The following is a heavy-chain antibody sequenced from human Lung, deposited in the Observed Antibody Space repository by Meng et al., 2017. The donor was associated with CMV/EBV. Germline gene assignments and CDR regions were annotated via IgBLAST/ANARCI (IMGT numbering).Heavy chain of an antibody. J-gene: IGHJ6*02. CDR2: IRFDASNK. CDR1: GFTFNTYA. CDR3: ARDWLRFLEWASLEYYYGMDV. V-gene: IGHV3-30*02. D-gene: IGHD3-3*01. Sequence: GESLKISCAASGFTFNTYAMHWVRQAPGKGLEWVAFIRFDASNKYYADSVKGRFTISRDNFKNTLFLQMNSLRPEDTAVYYCARDWLRFLEWASLEYYYGMDVWGQGTTVTVSS.